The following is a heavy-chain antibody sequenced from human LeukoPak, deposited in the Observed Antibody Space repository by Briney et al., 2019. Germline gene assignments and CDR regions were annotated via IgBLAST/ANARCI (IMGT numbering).Heavy chain of an antibody. J-gene: IGHJ4*02. Sequence: GGSLRLSCAASGFTFSSYTMNWVRQAPGEGVEWVSSITGSGSDIYYADSVKGRFTISRDNAKNSLYLQMNSLRAEDTAVYYCARDVYGDYANDYWGQGTLVTVSS. CDR2: ITGSGSDI. CDR3: ARDVYGDYANDY. CDR1: GFTFSSYT. V-gene: IGHV3-21*01. D-gene: IGHD4-17*01.